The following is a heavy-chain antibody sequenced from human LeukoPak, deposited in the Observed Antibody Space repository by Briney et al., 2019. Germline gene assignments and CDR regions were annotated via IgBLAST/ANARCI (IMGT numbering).Heavy chain of an antibody. CDR2: IYYSGST. CDR3: AREVYSNYVYYFDY. Sequence: PSETLSLTCTVSGGSISSYYWSWIRQPPGKGLEWIGYIYYSGSTNYNPSLKSRVTISEDTSKNQFSLKLSSVTAADTAVYYCAREVYSNYVYYFDYWGQGTLVTVSS. J-gene: IGHJ4*02. CDR1: GGSISSYY. D-gene: IGHD4-11*01. V-gene: IGHV4-59*01.